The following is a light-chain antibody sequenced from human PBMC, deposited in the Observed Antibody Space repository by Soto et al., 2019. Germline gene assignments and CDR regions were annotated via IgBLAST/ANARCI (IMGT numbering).Light chain of an antibody. CDR2: GAS. CDR3: QQYDTSPT. CDR1: QSVSSGY. Sequence: EIVLTQSPGTLSLSAGERATLSCRASQSVSSGYLAWYQQKPGQAPTVLIYGASSRATGIPDRFSGSGSGTDFTLTISRLEPEDSAVYYCQQYDTSPTFGQGTKVDIK. J-gene: IGKJ1*01. V-gene: IGKV3-20*01.